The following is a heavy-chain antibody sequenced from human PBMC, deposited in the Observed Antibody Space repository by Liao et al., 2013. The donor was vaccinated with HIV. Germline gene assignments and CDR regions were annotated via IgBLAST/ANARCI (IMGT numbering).Heavy chain of an antibody. J-gene: IGHJ5*02. CDR2: IYYSGST. Sequence: QLQLQESGPGLVKPSETLSLTCTVSGGSISSSSYYWGWIRQPPGKGLEWIGSIYYSGSTYYNPSLKSRVTISVDTSKNQFSLKLSSVTAADTAVYYCARRVNWNYFYGRIGPWGQGTLVTVSS. D-gene: IGHD1-7*01. V-gene: IGHV4-39*07. CDR1: GGSISSSSYY. CDR3: ARRVNWNYFYGRIGP.